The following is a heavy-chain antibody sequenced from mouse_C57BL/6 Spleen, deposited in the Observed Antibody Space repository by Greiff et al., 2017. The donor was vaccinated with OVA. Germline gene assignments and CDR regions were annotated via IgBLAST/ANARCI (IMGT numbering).Heavy chain of an antibody. CDR3: AGHGGDFDY. J-gene: IGHJ2*01. V-gene: IGHV5-6*02. CDR1: GFTFSSYG. Sequence: EVKLLESGGDLVKPGGSLKLSCAASGFTFSSYGMSWVRQTPDKGLEWVATISSGGSYTYYPDSVKGRYTISRDNAKNTRYLQRSSLKSEDSAMEYCAGHGGDFDYWGQGTTLTVSS. CDR2: ISSGGSYT.